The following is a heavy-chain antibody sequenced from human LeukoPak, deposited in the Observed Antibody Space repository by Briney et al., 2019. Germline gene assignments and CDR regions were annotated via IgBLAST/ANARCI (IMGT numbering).Heavy chain of an antibody. Sequence: PSETLSLTCTVSGYSISSGYYWGWIRQPPGKGLEWIGSIYHSGNTNYNPSLKSRVTISVDTSKNQFSLILSSVTATDSAVYYCAARYYYGSHAFDVWGQGTMVTVSS. CDR1: GYSISSGYY. CDR3: AARYYYGSHAFDV. D-gene: IGHD3-10*01. V-gene: IGHV4-38-2*02. CDR2: IYHSGNT. J-gene: IGHJ3*01.